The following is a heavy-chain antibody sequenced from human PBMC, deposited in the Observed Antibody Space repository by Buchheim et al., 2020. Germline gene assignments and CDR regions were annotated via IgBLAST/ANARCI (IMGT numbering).Heavy chain of an antibody. D-gene: IGHD2/OR15-2a*01. J-gene: IGHJ4*02. V-gene: IGHV3-30*18. CDR2: ISYDGSVD. Sequence: QVQLVESGGGVVQPGRSLRLSCAASGFIFSNFGMHWVRRAPGKGLEWVAVISYDGSVDYYAASVKGRFTISSDNAKNPMWLQMNSLRPEDTAVYYCTKEPLVNTGYYYPHWGQGTL. CDR3: TKEPLVNTGYYYPH. CDR1: GFIFSNFG.